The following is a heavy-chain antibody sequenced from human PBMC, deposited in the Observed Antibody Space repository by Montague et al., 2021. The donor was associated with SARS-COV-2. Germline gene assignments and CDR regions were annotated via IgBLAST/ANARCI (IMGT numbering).Heavy chain of an antibody. V-gene: IGHV4-30-4*08. D-gene: IGHD2-15*01. CDR2: LYYTGST. CDR1: GGSISNCAYY. J-gene: IGHJ4*02. Sequence: TLSLTCTVSGGSISNCAYYWSWIRQPPGKGLEWIGCLYYTGSTFYNPSLKSRVTISVDTSKNQISLKLRSVTAADTAVYYCARVVGGYFDYWGLGTLVTVSS. CDR3: ARVVGGYFDY.